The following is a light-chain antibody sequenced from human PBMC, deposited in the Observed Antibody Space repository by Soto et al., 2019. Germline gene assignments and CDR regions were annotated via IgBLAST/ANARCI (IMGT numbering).Light chain of an antibody. CDR1: SSNIGKNY. Sequence: QSVLTQPPSVSAVPGQTVTFSCSGSSSNIGKNYVSWYQQVPGTAPKLLIYEDNKRRSGIPDRFSGSKSGTSATLGITGLQTGDEADYYCGTWDSSLSVFVFGTGTKLTVL. CDR2: EDN. J-gene: IGLJ1*01. V-gene: IGLV1-51*02. CDR3: GTWDSSLSVFV.